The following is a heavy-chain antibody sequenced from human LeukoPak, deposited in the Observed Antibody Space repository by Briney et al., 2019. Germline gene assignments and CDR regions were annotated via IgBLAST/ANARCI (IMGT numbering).Heavy chain of an antibody. D-gene: IGHD1-14*01. V-gene: IGHV4-59*01. Sequence: SETLSLTCTASGGSISSYYWSWIRQPPGKGLEWIGYIYYSGSTNYNPSLKSRVTISVDTSKNQFSLKLSSVTAADTAVYYCARDRYMDGDWFDPWGQGTLVTVSS. CDR3: ARDRYMDGDWFDP. CDR1: GGSISSYY. J-gene: IGHJ5*02. CDR2: IYYSGST.